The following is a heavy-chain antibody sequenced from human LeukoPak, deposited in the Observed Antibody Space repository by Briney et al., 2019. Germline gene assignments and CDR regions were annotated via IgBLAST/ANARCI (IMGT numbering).Heavy chain of an antibody. CDR1: GGSISSGDYY. CDR3: ARALDYGDAFDI. D-gene: IGHD4-17*01. CDR2: IYYSGST. V-gene: IGHV4-30-4*08. Sequence: SQTLSLTCTVSGGSISSGDYYWSWIRQPPGKGLEWIGYIYYSGSTYYNPSLKSRVTISVDTSKNQFSLKLSSVTAADTAVYYCARALDYGDAFDIWGQGTMVTVSS. J-gene: IGHJ3*02.